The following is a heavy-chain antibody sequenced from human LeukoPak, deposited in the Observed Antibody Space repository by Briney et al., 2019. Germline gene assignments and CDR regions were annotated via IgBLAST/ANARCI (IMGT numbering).Heavy chain of an antibody. Sequence: SETLSLTCAVSGGSISSKFYWGWVRQSPGIGLQWIATMYPPLYHGGNTFYSPSLKSRVTMSLDKSQNQFSLKLHSVTATDTAVYYCAISIGYSYGDDAFDVWGPGTGVTVSS. CDR1: GGSISSKFY. CDR3: AISIGYSYGDDAFDV. D-gene: IGHD5-18*01. V-gene: IGHV4-38-2*01. J-gene: IGHJ3*01. CDR2: MYPPLYHGGNT.